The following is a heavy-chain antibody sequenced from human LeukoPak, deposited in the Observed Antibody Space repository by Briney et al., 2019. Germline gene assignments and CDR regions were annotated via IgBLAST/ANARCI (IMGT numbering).Heavy chain of an antibody. V-gene: IGHV4-38-2*02. Sequence: SETLSLTCTVPGYSISSGYYWGWIRQPPGKGLEWIGSIYHSGSTYYNPSLKSRVTISVDTSKNQFSLKLSSVTAADTAVYYCARGAPLRFLEHNWFDPWGQGTLVTVSS. CDR2: IYHSGST. CDR3: ARGAPLRFLEHNWFDP. J-gene: IGHJ5*02. CDR1: GYSISSGYY. D-gene: IGHD3-3*01.